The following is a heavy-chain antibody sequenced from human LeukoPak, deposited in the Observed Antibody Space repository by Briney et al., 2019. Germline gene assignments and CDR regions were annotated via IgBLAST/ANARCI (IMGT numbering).Heavy chain of an antibody. D-gene: IGHD6-13*01. CDR2: INAGSTTI. Sequence: GGSLRLSCVASEFTFSHYNMNWVRQAPGKPLEWVAYINAGSTTIYYADSVKGRFTISRDNSKNTLYLQMNSLRAEDTAVYYCAKDQGYSSSWYYFDYWGQGTLVTVSS. CDR3: AKDQGYSSSWYYFDY. J-gene: IGHJ4*02. V-gene: IGHV3-48*01. CDR1: EFTFSHYN.